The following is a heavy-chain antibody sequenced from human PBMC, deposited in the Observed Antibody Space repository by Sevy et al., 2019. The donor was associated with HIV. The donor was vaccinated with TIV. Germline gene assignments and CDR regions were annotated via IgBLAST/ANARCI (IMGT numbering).Heavy chain of an antibody. V-gene: IGHV1-2*02. CDR2: INPHIGGT. Sequence: ASEKVSCKASGYTFTDYYIHWVRQAPGQGFEWMGWINPHIGGTNFAQKFQGRVTMTRDTSISTAYLDLSRLRSDDTAIYYCARGDSLVVPPATVDYWGQGTLVTVSS. CDR1: GYTFTDYY. J-gene: IGHJ4*02. CDR3: ARGDSLVVPPATVDY. D-gene: IGHD2-2*01.